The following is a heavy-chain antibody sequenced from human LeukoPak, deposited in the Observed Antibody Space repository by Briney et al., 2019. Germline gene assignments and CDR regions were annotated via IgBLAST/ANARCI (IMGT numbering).Heavy chain of an antibody. Sequence: ASVKVSCKASGYTFTGYYMHWVRQAPGQGLEGMGWINPKSGGTNYAQKFQGRVTMTRDTSISTAYMELSRLRSDDTAVYYCARDSSYDSSGYYFFPLGYWGQGTLVTVSS. CDR3: ARDSSYDSSGYYFFPLGY. J-gene: IGHJ4*02. V-gene: IGHV1-2*02. CDR2: INPKSGGT. D-gene: IGHD3-22*01. CDR1: GYTFTGYY.